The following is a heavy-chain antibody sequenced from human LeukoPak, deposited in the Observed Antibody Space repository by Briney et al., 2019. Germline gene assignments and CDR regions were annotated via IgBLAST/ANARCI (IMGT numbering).Heavy chain of an antibody. J-gene: IGHJ6*03. Sequence: GGSLRLSCAASGFIVNTNYMSWLRQAPGKGLEWVSVIYSGGSTCYADSVKGRFTISRDNSKNTLYLQMNSLRAEDTAVYYCARDIRYYYYYYMDVWGQGTTVTVSS. CDR2: IYSGGST. V-gene: IGHV3-66*02. CDR1: GFIVNTNY. CDR3: ARDIRYYYYYYMDV.